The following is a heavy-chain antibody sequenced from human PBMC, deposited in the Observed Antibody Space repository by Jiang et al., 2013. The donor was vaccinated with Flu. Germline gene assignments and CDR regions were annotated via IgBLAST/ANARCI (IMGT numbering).Heavy chain of an antibody. CDR1: GGSISSYY. CDR2: IYYSGST. J-gene: IGHJ6*04. Sequence: SLTCTVSGGSISSYYWSWIRQPPGKGLEWIGYIYYSGSTNYNPSLKSRVTISVDTSKNQFSLKLSSVTAADTAVYYCARDRGGSYHYYYYYGMDVWGKGTTVTVSS. D-gene: IGHD2-15*01. CDR3: ARDRGGSYHYYYYYGMDV. V-gene: IGHV4-59*01.